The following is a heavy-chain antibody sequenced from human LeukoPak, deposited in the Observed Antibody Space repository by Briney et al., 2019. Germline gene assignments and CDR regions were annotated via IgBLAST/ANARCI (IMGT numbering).Heavy chain of an antibody. CDR2: ISGSGGST. J-gene: IGHJ4*02. D-gene: IGHD6-6*01. CDR1: GFTFSSYA. Sequence: GGSLRLFCAASGFTFSSYAMSWVRQAPGKGLEWVSAISGSGGSTYYADSVKGRFTISRDNSKNTLYLQMNSLRAEDTAVYYCATSYSSSSGGGYWGQGTLVTVSS. V-gene: IGHV3-23*01. CDR3: ATSYSSSSGGGY.